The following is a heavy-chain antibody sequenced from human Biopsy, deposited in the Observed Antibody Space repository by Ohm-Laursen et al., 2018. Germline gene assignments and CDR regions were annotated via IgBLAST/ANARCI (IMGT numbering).Heavy chain of an antibody. CDR2: INPNSGDT. CDR1: GYPFSNYY. Sequence: AAVKVSCKASGYPFSNYYLFWVRQAPGQGLEWMGRINPNSGDTVFARNFQGRVTMTRDTAISTVYMDLRNLRPDDTAVYFCARMEQPHDYWGQGTLVTVSS. J-gene: IGHJ4*02. V-gene: IGHV1-2*06. D-gene: IGHD6-13*01. CDR3: ARMEQPHDY.